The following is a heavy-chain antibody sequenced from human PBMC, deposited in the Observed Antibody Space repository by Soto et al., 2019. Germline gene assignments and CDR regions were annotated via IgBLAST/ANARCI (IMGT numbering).Heavy chain of an antibody. CDR1: GFTFDDYA. CDR3: AKDAEANTIFDALEV. J-gene: IGHJ3*01. Sequence: GSLRLSCAASGFTFDDYAMHWVRQAPGKGLEWVSLISWDGGSTYYADSVKGRFTISRDNSKNSLYLQMNSLRAEDTALYYCAKDAEANTIFDALEVWGQGTMVTVSS. CDR2: ISWDGGST. V-gene: IGHV3-43D*04. D-gene: IGHD1-1*01.